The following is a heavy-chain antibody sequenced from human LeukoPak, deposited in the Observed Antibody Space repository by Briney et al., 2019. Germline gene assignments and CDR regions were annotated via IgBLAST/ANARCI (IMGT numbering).Heavy chain of an antibody. CDR3: ARDDSPSYGDYENFDY. CDR2: ISSDVYDGTTE. CDR1: GFTFSDYA. Sequence: GGSLRLSCSASGFTFSDYAMDWVRQAPGKGQECVAVISSDVYDGTTEYYADSVKGRFTISRDNSKNTVYLQMNSLRGEDTAVYYCARDDSPSYGDYENFDYRGQGTLVTVSS. J-gene: IGHJ4*02. V-gene: IGHV3-30-3*01. D-gene: IGHD4-17*01.